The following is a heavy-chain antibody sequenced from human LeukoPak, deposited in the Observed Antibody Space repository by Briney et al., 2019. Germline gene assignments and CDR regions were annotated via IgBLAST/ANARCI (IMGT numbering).Heavy chain of an antibody. D-gene: IGHD6-6*01. CDR3: AKDLVRIAARPRFDY. Sequence: PGGSLRLSCAASGFTFSSYAMSWVRQAPGKGLEWVSATSGSGGSTYYADSVKGRFTISRDNSKNTLYLQMNSLRAEDTAVYYCAKDLVRIAARPRFDYWGQGTLVTVSS. J-gene: IGHJ4*02. V-gene: IGHV3-23*01. CDR1: GFTFSSYA. CDR2: TSGSGGST.